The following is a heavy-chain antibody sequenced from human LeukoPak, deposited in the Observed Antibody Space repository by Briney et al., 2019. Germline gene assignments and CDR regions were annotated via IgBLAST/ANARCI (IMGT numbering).Heavy chain of an antibody. CDR1: GYTFTGYY. Sequence: GASVKVSCKASGYTFTGYYMHWVRQAPGQGLEWMGWINPNSGGTNYAQKFQGRVTMTRDTSISTAYMELSRLRSDDTAVYYCARLAIAVADDFDYWGQGTLVTVSS. CDR2: INPNSGGT. D-gene: IGHD6-19*01. V-gene: IGHV1-2*02. CDR3: ARLAIAVADDFDY. J-gene: IGHJ4*02.